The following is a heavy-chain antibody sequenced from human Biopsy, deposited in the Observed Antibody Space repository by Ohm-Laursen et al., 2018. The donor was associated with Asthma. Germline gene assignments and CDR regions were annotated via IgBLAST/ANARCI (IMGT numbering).Heavy chain of an antibody. CDR1: GFTFSDYG. CDR2: IGYDGSEQ. D-gene: IGHD6-19*01. V-gene: IGHV3-30*02. J-gene: IGHJ4*02. Sequence: SLRLSCAASGFTFSDYGMHWVRQAPGKGLERVGFIGYDGSEQHYGDSVECRFTISRDNSRNTMYLHMNSLRADDSALYYCSKEIKTTGWTLGGYWGQGTRVTVSS. CDR3: SKEIKTTGWTLGGY.